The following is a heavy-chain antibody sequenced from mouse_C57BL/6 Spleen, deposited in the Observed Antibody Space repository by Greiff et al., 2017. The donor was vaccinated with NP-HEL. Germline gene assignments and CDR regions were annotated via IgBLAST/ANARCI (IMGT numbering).Heavy chain of an antibody. J-gene: IGHJ2*01. Sequence: DVMLVESGGGLVKPGGSLKLSCAASGFTFSSYTMSWVRQTPEKRLEWVATISGGGGNTYYPDSVKGRFTISRDNAKNTLYLQMSSLRSEDTALYYCARLDSSGYYFDYWGQGTTLTVSS. D-gene: IGHD3-2*02. CDR2: ISGGGGNT. CDR3: ARLDSSGYYFDY. CDR1: GFTFSSYT. V-gene: IGHV5-9*01.